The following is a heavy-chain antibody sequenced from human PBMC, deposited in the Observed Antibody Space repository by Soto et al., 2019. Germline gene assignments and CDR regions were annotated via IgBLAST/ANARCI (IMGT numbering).Heavy chain of an antibody. CDR3: ARYVDSSPLMYYYYMDV. CDR2: ISSSSSTI. V-gene: IGHV3-48*01. Sequence: PGGSLRLSCAASGFTFSSYSMNWVRQAPGKGLEWVSYISSSSSTIYYADSVKGRSTISRDNAKNSLYLQMNSLRAEDTAVYYCARYVDSSPLMYYYYMDVWGKGTTVTVSS. CDR1: GFTFSSYS. J-gene: IGHJ6*03. D-gene: IGHD3-16*01.